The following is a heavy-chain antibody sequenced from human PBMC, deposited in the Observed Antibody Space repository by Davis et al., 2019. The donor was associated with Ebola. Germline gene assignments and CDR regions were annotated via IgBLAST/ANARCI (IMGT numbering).Heavy chain of an antibody. Sequence: GSLKISRAASGFTVSRNYMSWVRQAPGKGLEWVSVIYSGGSTYHADSVKGRFTISRDNSKNTLYLQINSLRAEDTAVYYCARDGYNQYYGMDVWGQGTAVTVSS. CDR3: ARDGYNQYYGMDV. V-gene: IGHV3-53*01. CDR1: GFTVSRNY. D-gene: IGHD5-24*01. CDR2: IYSGGST. J-gene: IGHJ6*02.